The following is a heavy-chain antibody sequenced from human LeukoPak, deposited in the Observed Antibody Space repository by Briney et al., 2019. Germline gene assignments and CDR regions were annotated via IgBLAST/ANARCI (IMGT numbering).Heavy chain of an antibody. CDR2: ITPIFGTA. J-gene: IGHJ5*02. V-gene: IGHV1-69*13. Sequence: ASVKVSCKAFGGTFSSFAISWVRQAPGQGLEWMGGITPIFGTANYAQKFQGRVTITADESTSTAYMELSSLRSEDTAVYYCARDRPGRYCSTISCYSASPFDPWGQGTLVTVSS. D-gene: IGHD2-2*02. CDR3: ARDRPGRYCSTISCYSASPFDP. CDR1: GGTFSSFA.